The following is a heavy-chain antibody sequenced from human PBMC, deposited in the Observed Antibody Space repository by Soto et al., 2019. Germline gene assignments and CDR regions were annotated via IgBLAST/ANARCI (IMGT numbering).Heavy chain of an antibody. V-gene: IGHV1-3*01. D-gene: IGHD5-18*01. Sequence: GASVKVSCKASGNTVPNYAIHWVRQAPGQRLEWMGWINGGNGNTYYAEHFQGRVTFTRDTSASTAYMELRSLTSDDTAVYYCARDTAMSLPDAWGQGTLVTVSS. J-gene: IGHJ4*02. CDR3: ARDTAMSLPDA. CDR2: INGGNGNT. CDR1: GNTVPNYA.